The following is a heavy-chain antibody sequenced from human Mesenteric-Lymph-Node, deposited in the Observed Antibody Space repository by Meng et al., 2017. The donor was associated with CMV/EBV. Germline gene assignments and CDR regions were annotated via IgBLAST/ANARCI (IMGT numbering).Heavy chain of an antibody. D-gene: IGHD3-3*01. CDR3: AKWLLGVGYYSLSGFYGMDV. CDR2: ITGGGDYT. V-gene: IGHV3-23*01. CDR1: GFSFGSYG. Sequence: GGSLRLSCAASGFSFGSYGMSWVRQAPGKGLEWVSGITGGGDYTYYADSVKGRFTISRDNFKNMLYLQMYSLRPEDTALYYCAKWLLGVGYYSLSGFYGMDVWGQGTTVTVSS. J-gene: IGHJ6*02.